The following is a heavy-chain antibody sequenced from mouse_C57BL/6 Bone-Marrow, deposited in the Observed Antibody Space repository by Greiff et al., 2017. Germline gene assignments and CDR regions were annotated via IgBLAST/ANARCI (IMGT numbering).Heavy chain of an antibody. CDR1: GFTFSDYG. Sequence: EVKLMESGGGLVKPGGSLKLSCAASGFTFSDYGMHWVRQAPEKGLEWVAYISSGSSTIYYADTVKGRFTISRDNAKNTLFLQMTSLRSEDTAMYYCARIYYDCDAWFAYWGQGTLVTVSA. CDR3: ARIYYDCDAWFAY. J-gene: IGHJ3*01. V-gene: IGHV5-17*01. D-gene: IGHD2-4*01. CDR2: ISSGSSTI.